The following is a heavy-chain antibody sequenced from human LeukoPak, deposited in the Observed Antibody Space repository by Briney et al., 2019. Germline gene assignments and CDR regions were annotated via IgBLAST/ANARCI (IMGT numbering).Heavy chain of an antibody. CDR3: ARAARGYDSWGYYYYYMDV. Sequence: SETLSLTCTVSGGSISSYYWSWIRQPPGKGLEWIGYIYYSGSTNYNPSLKSRVTISVDTSKNQFSLKLSSVTAADTAVYYCARAARGYDSWGYYYYYMDVWGKGTTVTVSS. CDR2: IYYSGST. J-gene: IGHJ6*03. CDR1: GGSISSYY. D-gene: IGHD5-12*01. V-gene: IGHV4-59*01.